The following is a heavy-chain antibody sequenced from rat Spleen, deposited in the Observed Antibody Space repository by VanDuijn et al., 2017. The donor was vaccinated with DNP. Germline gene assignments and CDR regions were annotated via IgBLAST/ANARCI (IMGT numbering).Heavy chain of an antibody. CDR3: ARSPETSYIYFPWAY. CDR1: GFSLSTSA. Sequence: QVQLKESGPGLVQPSQTLSLTCTVSGFSLSTSAVSWVRQSPGKGLEWMGVIWNNGGTRYNSVLKSRLRINKDTSKSQVFLKMNSLQTEDTATYYCARSPETSYIYFPWAYWCQGTLVIVSS. V-gene: IGHV2-41*01. D-gene: IGHD1-2*01. CDR2: IWNNGGT. J-gene: IGHJ3*01.